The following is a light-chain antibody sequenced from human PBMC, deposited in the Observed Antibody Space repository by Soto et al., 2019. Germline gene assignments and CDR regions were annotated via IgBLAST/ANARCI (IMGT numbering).Light chain of an antibody. CDR1: STDIGGYNH. CDR2: DVS. J-gene: IGLJ1*01. CDR3: SSYTSSNTFYV. Sequence: QSALTQPASVSGSPGQSITVSCSGTSTDIGGYNHVSWYQQRPGKAPKLMIYDVSSRPSGVSNRFSGYKSGNTASLIISGLQAEDEAEYYCSSYTSSNTFYVFGTGTKLTVL. V-gene: IGLV2-14*01.